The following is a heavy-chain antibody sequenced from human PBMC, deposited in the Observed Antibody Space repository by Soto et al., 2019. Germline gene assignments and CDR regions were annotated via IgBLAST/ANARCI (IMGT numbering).Heavy chain of an antibody. Sequence: PGGSLRLSCAASGFTFSNYIMHWVRQAPGKGLEWVAIILHDGNNKYYADSVKGRFTISRDNSKNTLYLRMNSLRTEDTAIYYCARDDEGGSYCDLGYWGQGTLVTVSS. CDR1: GFTFSNYI. J-gene: IGHJ4*02. D-gene: IGHD3-10*01. V-gene: IGHV3-30-3*01. CDR2: ILHDGNNK. CDR3: ARDDEGGSYCDLGY.